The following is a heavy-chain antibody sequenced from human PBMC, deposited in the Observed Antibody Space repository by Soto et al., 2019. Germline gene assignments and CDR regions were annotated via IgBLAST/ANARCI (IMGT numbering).Heavy chain of an antibody. CDR1: GGSISSSNW. D-gene: IGHD5-12*01. Sequence: PSETLSLTCAVSGGSISSSNWWSWVRQPPGKGLEWIGEINHSGSTNYNPSLKSRVTISVDTSKNHFSLKLSSVTAADTAVYYCVRSIVATEYYYYYYMDVWGKGTTVTVSS. CDR3: VRSIVATEYYYYYYMDV. J-gene: IGHJ6*03. V-gene: IGHV4-4*02. CDR2: INHSGST.